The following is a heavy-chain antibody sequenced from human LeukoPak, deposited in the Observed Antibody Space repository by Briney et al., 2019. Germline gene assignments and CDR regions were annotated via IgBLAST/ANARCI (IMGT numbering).Heavy chain of an antibody. Sequence: PGGSLRLSCAASGFTFSSYEMNWVRQAPGKGLEWVSYISSSGSNIYYADSVKGRFTISRDNAKNSLYLQMNGLRAEDTAVYYCARGWISDSFDYWGQGTLVTVSS. CDR3: ARGWISDSFDY. D-gene: IGHD5-12*01. J-gene: IGHJ4*02. CDR2: ISSSGSNI. CDR1: GFTFSSYE. V-gene: IGHV3-48*03.